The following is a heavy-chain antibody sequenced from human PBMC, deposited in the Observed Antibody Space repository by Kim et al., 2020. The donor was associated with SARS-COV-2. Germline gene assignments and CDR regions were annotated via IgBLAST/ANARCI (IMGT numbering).Heavy chain of an antibody. V-gene: IGHV4-39*01. J-gene: IGHJ4*02. CDR3: AGPRRHGYYDFWSGPYYFNY. CDR1: GGSISSSSYY. CDR2: IYYSGST. D-gene: IGHD3-3*01. Sequence: SETLSLTCTVSGGSISSSSYYWGWIRQPPGKGLEWIGSIYYSGSTYYNPSLKSRVTISVDTSKNQFSLKLSSVTAADTAVYYCAGPRRHGYYDFWSGPYYFNYWGQGTLVTVSS.